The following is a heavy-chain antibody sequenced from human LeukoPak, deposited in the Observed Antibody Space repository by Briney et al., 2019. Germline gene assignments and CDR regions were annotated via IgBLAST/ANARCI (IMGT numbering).Heavy chain of an antibody. D-gene: IGHD3-22*01. J-gene: IGHJ4*02. CDR2: IYYSGST. Sequence: SETLSLTCTVSGGSISSGDYYWSWIRQPPGKGLEWIGYIYYSGSTYYNPSLKSRVTISVDTSKNQFSLKLSSVTAADTAVYYCARGRGYYYDSSGYSHFDYWGQGTLVTVSS. CDR1: GGSISSGDYY. CDR3: ARGRGYYYDSSGYSHFDY. V-gene: IGHV4-30-4*01.